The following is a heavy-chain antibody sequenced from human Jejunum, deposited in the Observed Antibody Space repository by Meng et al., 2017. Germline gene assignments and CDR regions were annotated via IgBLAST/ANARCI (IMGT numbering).Heavy chain of an antibody. J-gene: IGHJ4*02. CDR3: ARAGLTHVGTVPVGTAINLDY. CDR1: GFTFSTYS. V-gene: IGHV3-21*01. CDR2: ISGDGTGGVI. D-gene: IGHD2-21*02. Sequence: GESLKISCATSGFTFSTYSMNWVRQAPGRGLEWVSSISGDGTGGVIYYADSVKGRFTLSRDNAKGSLYLQMNTLRAEDTAVYYCARAGLTHVGTVPVGTAINLDYWGQGTLVTVSS.